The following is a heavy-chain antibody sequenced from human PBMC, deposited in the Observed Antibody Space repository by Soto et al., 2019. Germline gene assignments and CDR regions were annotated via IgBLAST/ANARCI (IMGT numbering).Heavy chain of an antibody. V-gene: IGHV3-23*01. CDR2: ISGSGGST. D-gene: IGHD3-3*01. CDR3: AISPTIFGVVNDYYYYMDV. CDR1: CLTLGSLA. J-gene: IGHJ6*03. Sequence: GGTPKPSLAPSCLTLGSLALGWVRQAPGKGADWVSAISGSGGSTYYADPVKGRFTISRDNSKNTLYLQMNSLRAEDTAVYYCAISPTIFGVVNDYYYYMDVWGKGTTVTVSS.